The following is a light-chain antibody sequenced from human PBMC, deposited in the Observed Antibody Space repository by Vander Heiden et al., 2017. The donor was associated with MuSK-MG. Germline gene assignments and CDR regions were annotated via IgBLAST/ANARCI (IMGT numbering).Light chain of an antibody. J-gene: IGLJ2*01. CDR3: SSYTTSGTVV. CDR2: DVH. Sequence: QSALTQPASDSGSPGHSIPISCTGTSSEVGTYGFVSWYLQDPDKDPQLIVFDVHDRAAGVSVRFSDSKSGYTASLTISELEAEDEAHYFCSSYTTSGTVVFGGGTKLTVL. V-gene: IGLV2-14*03. CDR1: SSEVGTYGF.